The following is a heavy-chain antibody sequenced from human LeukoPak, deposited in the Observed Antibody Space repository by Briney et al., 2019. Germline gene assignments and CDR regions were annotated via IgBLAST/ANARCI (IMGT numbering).Heavy chain of an antibody. J-gene: IGHJ4*02. V-gene: IGHV3-30*02. CDR2: IRYDGSNK. D-gene: IGHD5-18*01. CDR1: GFTFSSYG. Sequence: GGSLRLSCAASGFTFSSYGMHWVCQAPGKGLEWVAFIRYDGSNKYYADSVKGRFTISRDNSKNTLYLQMNSLRAEDTAVYYCAKDQREAHGAMVVYYFDYWGQGTLVTVSS. CDR3: AKDQREAHGAMVVYYFDY.